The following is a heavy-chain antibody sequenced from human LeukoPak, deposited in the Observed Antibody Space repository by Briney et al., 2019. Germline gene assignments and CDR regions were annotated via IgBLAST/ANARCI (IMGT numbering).Heavy chain of an antibody. CDR2: ISAYNGDT. CDR3: ARDIVVVPAAKMDV. J-gene: IGHJ6*04. D-gene: IGHD2-2*01. V-gene: IGHV1-18*01. CDR1: GYTFTSYG. Sequence: ASVKVSCKASGYTFTSYGISWVRQAPGQGLEWMGWISAYNGDTNYAQKLQGRVTMTTDTSTSTAYMELRSLRSDDTAVYYCARDIVVVPAAKMDVWGKGTTVTISS.